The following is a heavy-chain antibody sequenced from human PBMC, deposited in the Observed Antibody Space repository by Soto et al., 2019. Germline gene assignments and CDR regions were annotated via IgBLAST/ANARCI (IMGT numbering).Heavy chain of an antibody. CDR1: GFSFDLYY. D-gene: IGHD1-1*01. CDR3: ARDGYNYAMDV. Sequence: GSLRLSCAASGFSFDLYYMSWVRQAPGKGLEWVANMRQDGSQNYFVDSVKGRFTISRDNARNSLYLQMNSLSAEDTATYYCARDGYNYAMDVWGQGTTVTVSS. CDR2: MRQDGSQN. V-gene: IGHV3-7*03. J-gene: IGHJ6*02.